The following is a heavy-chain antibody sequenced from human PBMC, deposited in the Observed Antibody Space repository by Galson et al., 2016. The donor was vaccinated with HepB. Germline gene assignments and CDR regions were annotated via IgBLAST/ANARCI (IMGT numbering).Heavy chain of an antibody. CDR2: ISGYSGNT. Sequence: CKASGYTFSNYGITWVRQAPGQGPEWMGWISGYSGNTKYAQKFQARVTMTTDTSTTTAYMELRSLRSDDTAVYYCTRVPNYDYVWVSYRYGYYHGMDVWGQGTTVTVSS. V-gene: IGHV1-18*01. J-gene: IGHJ6*02. CDR3: TRVPNYDYVWVSYRYGYYHGMDV. CDR1: GYTFSNYG. D-gene: IGHD3-16*02.